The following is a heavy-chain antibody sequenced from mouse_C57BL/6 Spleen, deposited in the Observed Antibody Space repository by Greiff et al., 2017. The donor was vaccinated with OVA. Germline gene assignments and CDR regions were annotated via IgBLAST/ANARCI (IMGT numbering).Heavy chain of an antibody. CDR2: IDPSDSYT. CDR1: GYTFTSYW. CDR3: ARGLDGYFDY. J-gene: IGHJ2*01. Sequence: QVRLQQPGAELVMPGASVKLSCKASGYTFTSYWMHWVKQRPGQGLEWIGEIDPSDSYTNYNQKFKGKSTLTVDKSSSTAYMQLSSLTSEDSAVYYCARGLDGYFDYWGQGTTLTVSS. V-gene: IGHV1-69*01. D-gene: IGHD2-3*01.